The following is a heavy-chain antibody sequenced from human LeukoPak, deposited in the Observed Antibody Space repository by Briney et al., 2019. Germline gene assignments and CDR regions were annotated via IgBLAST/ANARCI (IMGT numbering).Heavy chain of an antibody. D-gene: IGHD3-10*01. CDR1: GFTFNSYT. CDR2: ISYDGSTR. CDR3: AKGLSGSPNDY. J-gene: IGHJ4*02. V-gene: IGHV3-30-3*01. Sequence: GGSLRLSCAASGFTFNSYTMHWVRQAPGKGLDWVAVISYDGSTRYYVDSVKGRFSISRDNPENTLYLQMNSLRPEDTAVYYCAKGLSGSPNDYWGQGTLVTVSS.